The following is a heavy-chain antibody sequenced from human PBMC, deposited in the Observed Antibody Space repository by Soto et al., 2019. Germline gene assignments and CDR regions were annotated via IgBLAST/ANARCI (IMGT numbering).Heavy chain of an antibody. CDR3: ARKSLSNFNWFDP. CDR1: GYTFTNYG. CDR2: INADYGNT. Sequence: ASVKVSCKASGYTFTNYGITWVRQAPGQGLEWMGWINADYGNTNYEQKFQGRVTMTTDTSTNTAHMELRSLRSDDTAVYYCARKSLSNFNWFDPWGQGTLVTVSS. J-gene: IGHJ5*02. V-gene: IGHV1-18*04. D-gene: IGHD4-4*01.